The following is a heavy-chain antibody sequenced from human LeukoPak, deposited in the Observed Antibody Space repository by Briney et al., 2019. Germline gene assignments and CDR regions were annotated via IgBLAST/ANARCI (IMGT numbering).Heavy chain of an antibody. CDR3: ARVAGGLLLHSHAFDI. D-gene: IGHD3-22*01. CDR1: GFTFSSYS. J-gene: IGHJ3*02. V-gene: IGHV3-21*01. CDR2: ISTSSSYI. Sequence: GGSLRLSCAAPGFTFSSYSMNWVRQAPGKGLEWVSFISTSSSYIYYADSLKGRFTISRDNAKNSLYLQMNSLRAEDTAVYYCARVAGGLLLHSHAFDIWGQGTMVTVSS.